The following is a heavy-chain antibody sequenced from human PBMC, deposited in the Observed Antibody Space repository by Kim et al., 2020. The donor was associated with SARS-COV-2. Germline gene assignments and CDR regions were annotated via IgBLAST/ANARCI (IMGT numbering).Heavy chain of an antibody. CDR2: T. D-gene: IGHD3-16*01. V-gene: IGHV1-3*01. Sequence: TKYPQTFTGRTTISRATSANTAYMELRSLTTKDTACYYCVRVMNPTVYDYWGQGTLVTVSS. CDR3: VRVMNPTVYDY. J-gene: IGHJ4*02.